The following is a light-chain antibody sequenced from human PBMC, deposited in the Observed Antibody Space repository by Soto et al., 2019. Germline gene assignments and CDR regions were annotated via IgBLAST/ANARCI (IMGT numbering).Light chain of an antibody. CDR1: QSVSSN. CDR3: QQYNNWPLT. J-gene: IGKJ4*01. CDR2: GAS. Sequence: EIVMTQSPATLSVSPGERATLSCRASQSVSSNLAWYQKKPGQAPRLLIYGASTRATGIPARFSGSGSGTEFTLTISSLQSEDFAFYYCQQYNNWPLTFGGGTKVEIK. V-gene: IGKV3-15*01.